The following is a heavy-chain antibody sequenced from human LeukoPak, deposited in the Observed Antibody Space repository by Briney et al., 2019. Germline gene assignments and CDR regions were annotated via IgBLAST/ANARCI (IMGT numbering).Heavy chain of an antibody. J-gene: IGHJ4*02. CDR2: IVVGSGNT. D-gene: IGHD6-19*01. V-gene: IGHV1-58*02. CDR3: ARGPHYYSSGWYDY. Sequence: GASVKVSCKASGFTFTSSAMQWVRQARGQRLEWIGWIVVGSGNTNYAQKFQERVTITRDMSTSTAYMELSSLRSEDTAVYYCARGPHYYSSGWYDYWGQGTLVTVSS. CDR1: GFTFTSSA.